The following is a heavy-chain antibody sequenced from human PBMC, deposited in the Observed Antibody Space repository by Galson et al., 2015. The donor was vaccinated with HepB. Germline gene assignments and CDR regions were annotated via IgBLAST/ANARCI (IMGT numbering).Heavy chain of an antibody. D-gene: IGHD1-26*01. V-gene: IGHV1-18*04. CDR2: ISTNSADR. Sequence: SVKVSCKASGYTFINYAISWVRQAPGQGLEWMAWISTNSADRNYAQDFQDRVTMTTDTSTSTAYMELRSLRSDDTAVYYCARVGSRVGATTYFDYWGQGTLVTVSS. CDR3: ARVGSRVGATTYFDY. J-gene: IGHJ4*02. CDR1: GYTFINYA.